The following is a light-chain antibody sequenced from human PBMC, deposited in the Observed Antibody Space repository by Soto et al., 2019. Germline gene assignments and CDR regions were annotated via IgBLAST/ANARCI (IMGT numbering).Light chain of an antibody. V-gene: IGLV2-11*01. J-gene: IGLJ1*01. Sequence: QSALTQPRSVSGSPGQSVTISCSGTSSDVGGYNYVSWYQQHPGKAPKLMIYDVSKRPSGVPDRFSGSKSGNTASLTISGLHAEDEAVYNCCSYAGSYTFYVFGTGTKVTVL. CDR3: CSYAGSYTFYV. CDR2: DVS. CDR1: SSDVGGYNY.